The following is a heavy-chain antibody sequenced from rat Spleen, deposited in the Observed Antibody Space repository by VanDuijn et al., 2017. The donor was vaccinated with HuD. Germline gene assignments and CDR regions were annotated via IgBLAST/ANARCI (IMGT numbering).Heavy chain of an antibody. V-gene: IGHV5-20*01. Sequence: EVQLVESDGGLVQPGRSLKLSCAASGFTLSDYYMAWVRQAPTKGLEWVATISSDGGSTYYRDSVKGRFTISRDNAKSSLYLQMDSLRSEDTATYYCTTGHSVDYYVMDAWGQGASVTVSS. CDR1: GFTLSDYY. CDR2: ISSDGGST. J-gene: IGHJ4*01. CDR3: TTGHSVDYYVMDA. D-gene: IGHD3-5*01.